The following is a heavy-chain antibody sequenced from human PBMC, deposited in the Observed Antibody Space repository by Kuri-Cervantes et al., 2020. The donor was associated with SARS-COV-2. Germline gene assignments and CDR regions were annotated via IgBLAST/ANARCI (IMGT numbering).Heavy chain of an antibody. CDR1: GFTFSNAW. Sequence: ETLSLTCAASGFTFSNAWMSWVRQAPGKGLEWVGRIKSKTDGGTTDYAAPVKGRFTISRDDSKNTLYLQMNSLRAEDTAVYYCAKDPIATYYDILTGYYMDVWGKGTTVTVSS. J-gene: IGHJ6*03. CDR2: IKSKTDGGTT. CDR3: AKDPIATYYDILTGYYMDV. D-gene: IGHD3-9*01. V-gene: IGHV3-15*01.